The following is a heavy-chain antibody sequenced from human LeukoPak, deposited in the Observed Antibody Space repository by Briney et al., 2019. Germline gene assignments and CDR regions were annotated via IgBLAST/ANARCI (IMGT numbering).Heavy chain of an antibody. CDR2: IYSGGST. D-gene: IGHD5-18*01. CDR1: GFAVSSNY. CDR3: ARDTYYYCMDV. Sequence: SGGSLRLSCAASGFAVSSNYMSWVRQAPGKGLEWVSVIYSGGSTYYADSVKGRFTISRDNSKNTLYLQMNSLRAEDTAVYYCARDTYYYCMDVWGKGTTVTVSS. J-gene: IGHJ6*03. V-gene: IGHV3-66*02.